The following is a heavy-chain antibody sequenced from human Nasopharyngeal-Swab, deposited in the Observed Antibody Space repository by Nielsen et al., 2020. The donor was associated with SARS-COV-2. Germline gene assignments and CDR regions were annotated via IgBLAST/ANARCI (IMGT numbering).Heavy chain of an antibody. J-gene: IGHJ4*02. CDR3: ARWSTIRRFFDF. CDR1: GGSITNYY. D-gene: IGHD1-26*01. Sequence: SETLSLTCTVSGGSITNYYWSWIRQPPGKGLGWIGNFYYSGSTNYSTSLKSRVTISADTSKNQFSLKLTTVTAADTAMYYCARWSTIRRFFDFWGQGTQVTVSS. CDR2: FYYSGST. V-gene: IGHV4-59*01.